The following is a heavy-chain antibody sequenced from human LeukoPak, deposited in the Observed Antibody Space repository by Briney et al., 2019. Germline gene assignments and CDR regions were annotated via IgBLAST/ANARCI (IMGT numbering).Heavy chain of an antibody. J-gene: IGHJ4*02. V-gene: IGHV1-2*02. Sequence: PGGSLRLSCAASGYTFTGYYMHWVRQAPGQGLEWMGWINPNSGGTNYAQKFQGRVTMTRDTSISTAYMELSRLRSDDTAVYYCARDITGTTSWGQGTLVTVSS. CDR1: GYTFTGYY. CDR2: INPNSGGT. CDR3: ARDITGTTS. D-gene: IGHD1-7*01.